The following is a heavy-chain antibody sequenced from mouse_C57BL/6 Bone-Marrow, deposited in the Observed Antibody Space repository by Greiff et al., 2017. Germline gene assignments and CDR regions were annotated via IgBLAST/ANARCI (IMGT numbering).Heavy chain of an antibody. Sequence: EVKLMESGGDLVKPGGSLKLSCAASGFTFSSYGMSWVRQTPDKRLEWVATISSGGSYTYYPDSVKGRFTISRDNAKNTLYLQMSSLKSEDTAMYYCARLPYYYGSSYGWFAYWGQETLVTVSA. J-gene: IGHJ3*01. D-gene: IGHD1-1*01. CDR1: GFTFSSYG. V-gene: IGHV5-6*01. CDR3: ARLPYYYGSSYGWFAY. CDR2: ISSGGSYT.